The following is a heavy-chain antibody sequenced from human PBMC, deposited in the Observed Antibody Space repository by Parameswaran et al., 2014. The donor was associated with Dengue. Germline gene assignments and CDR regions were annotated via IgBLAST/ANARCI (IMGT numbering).Heavy chain of an antibody. J-gene: IGHJ3*01. D-gene: IGHD4-23*01. Sequence: VRQAPGKGLEYVSAISSIGEKTYYANSVKGRFTISRDNSKNTLYLQMGGLRAEDMAVYYCARDQQMTTVITPGGAPAFDVWGQGTMVTVSS. CDR2: ISSIGEKT. CDR3: ARDQQMTTVITPGGAPAFDV. V-gene: IGHV3-64*01.